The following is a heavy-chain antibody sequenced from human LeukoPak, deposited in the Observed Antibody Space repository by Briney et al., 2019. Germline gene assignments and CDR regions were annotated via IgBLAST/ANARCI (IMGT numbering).Heavy chain of an antibody. V-gene: IGHV4-59*01. J-gene: IGHJ4*02. D-gene: IGHD6-25*01. CDR3: ARGERPGPDY. Sequence: SETLSLTCTVSGVSLSSYYLSWIRQSPGRGLEWIAYTSTSYSGDTNYNPFLESRITTSLDTSKTQFSLKLSSVTAADAAVYYCARGERPGPDYWGQGTLVTVSS. CDR1: GVSLSSYY. CDR2: TSTSYSGDT.